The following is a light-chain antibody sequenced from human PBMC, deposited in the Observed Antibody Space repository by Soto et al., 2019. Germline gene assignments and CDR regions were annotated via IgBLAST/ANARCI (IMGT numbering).Light chain of an antibody. Sequence: IHMTQSPSSRSASVSDGVTITCRASRDIRNDLGWYQQKPGKAPKLLIYSASDLESGVPSRFSGSGFGTEFTLTITSLQPDDFATYYCQQYNSYSTFGPATFGQGTKVDIK. J-gene: IGKJ1*01. CDR1: RDIRND. CDR2: SAS. CDR3: QQYNSYSTFGPAT. V-gene: IGKV1-17*01.